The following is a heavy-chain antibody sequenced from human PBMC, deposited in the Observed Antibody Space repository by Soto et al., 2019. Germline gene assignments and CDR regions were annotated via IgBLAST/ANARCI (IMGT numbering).Heavy chain of an antibody. J-gene: IGHJ4*02. V-gene: IGHV4-31*03. Sequence: SETLSLTCTVSGGPIASGGYYWNWTRQHPGKGLEWIGYIYYSGSTYYNPSLKSRVTISVDRSKNDFSLRLDTVTAADTAVYYCARVDSPYYYNSSGYFTYWGQGILVTVSS. CDR3: ARVDSPYYYNSSGYFTY. D-gene: IGHD3-22*01. CDR1: GGPIASGGYY. CDR2: IYYSGST.